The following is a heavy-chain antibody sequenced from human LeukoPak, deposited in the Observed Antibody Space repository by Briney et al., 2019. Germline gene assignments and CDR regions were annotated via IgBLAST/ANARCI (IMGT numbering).Heavy chain of an antibody. Sequence: GGSLRLSCAASGFTFSDYWMHWVRQAPGKGLVWVSRINTDGSSTSYADSVKGRFTISRGNSKNTLYLQMNRLRPEDTAVYYCARGTVTAPDYWGQGTLVTVSS. CDR2: INTDGSST. CDR1: GFTFSDYW. V-gene: IGHV3-74*01. D-gene: IGHD2-21*02. J-gene: IGHJ4*02. CDR3: ARGTVTAPDY.